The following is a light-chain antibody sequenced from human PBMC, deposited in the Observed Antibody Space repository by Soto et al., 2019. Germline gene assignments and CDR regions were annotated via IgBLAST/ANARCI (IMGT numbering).Light chain of an antibody. CDR3: QHYNDWPPKQYT. Sequence: EIVMTQSPATLSVSPGERATLSCRASQSVSSNLAWYQQKPGQAPRLLIYDASTRATGIPARFSGSGSGTEFTLTISSLQSEDFAVYYCQHYNDWPPKQYTFGQGTKLEIK. J-gene: IGKJ2*01. CDR2: DAS. V-gene: IGKV3-15*01. CDR1: QSVSSN.